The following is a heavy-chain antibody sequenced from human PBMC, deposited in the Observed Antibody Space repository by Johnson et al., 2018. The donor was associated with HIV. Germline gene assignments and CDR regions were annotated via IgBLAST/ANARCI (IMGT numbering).Heavy chain of an antibody. J-gene: IGHJ3*02. V-gene: IGHV3-66*01. CDR2: IYSGGST. Sequence: VQLVESGGGLVKPGGSLRLSCAASGFTFRDYYMSWIRQAPGKGLEWVSVIYSGGSTYYADSRKGRFTISRDNSKNTLYLQMNSLRAEDTAVYYCAREDGSGWSTRGDDAFDIWGQGTMVTVSA. CDR3: AREDGSGWSTRGDDAFDI. CDR1: GFTFRDYY. D-gene: IGHD6-19*01.